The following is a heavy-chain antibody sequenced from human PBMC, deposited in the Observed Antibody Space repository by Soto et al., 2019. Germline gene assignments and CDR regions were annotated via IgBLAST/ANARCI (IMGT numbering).Heavy chain of an antibody. Sequence: SETLSRTLAVSGRSISIYYWSWSRQPPGKGLEWIGYIYYSGSTNYNPSLKSRVTISVDTSKNQFSLKLSSVTAADTAVYYCARGGDVWSGYLSDVWGQGTTVTVSS. J-gene: IGHJ6*02. D-gene: IGHD3-3*01. V-gene: IGHV4-59*01. CDR3: ARGGDVWSGYLSDV. CDR2: IYYSGST. CDR1: GRSISIYY.